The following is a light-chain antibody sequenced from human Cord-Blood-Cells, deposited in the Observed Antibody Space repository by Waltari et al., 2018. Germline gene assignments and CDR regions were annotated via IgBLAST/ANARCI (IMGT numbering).Light chain of an antibody. CDR1: SSDVGGYNY. CDR2: DVS. Sequence: QSALTQPASVSGSPGQSLPIPCTGTSSDVGGYNYVSWYQQHPGKAPKLMIYDVSKRPSGVSNRFSGSKSGNTASLTISGLQAEDEADYYCSSYTSSSTVVFGGGTKLTVL. CDR3: SSYTSSSTVV. V-gene: IGLV2-14*01. J-gene: IGLJ2*01.